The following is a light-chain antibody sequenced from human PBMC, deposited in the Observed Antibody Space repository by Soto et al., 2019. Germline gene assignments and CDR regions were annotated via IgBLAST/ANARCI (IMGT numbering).Light chain of an antibody. J-gene: IGKJ2*01. V-gene: IGKV3-20*01. Sequence: EIVLTQSPGTLSLSPGEGATLSCRASQSVRSSYLAWYQQKPGQAPRLLIYCASSRATNIPDRFSGSGSGTDFTITISRLDPEDFAVYYCQQYGSSPYTFVRGTKLQIK. CDR1: QSVRSSY. CDR3: QQYGSSPYT. CDR2: CAS.